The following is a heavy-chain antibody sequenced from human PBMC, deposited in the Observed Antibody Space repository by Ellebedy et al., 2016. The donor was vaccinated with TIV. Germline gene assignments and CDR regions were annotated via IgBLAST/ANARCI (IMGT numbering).Heavy chain of an antibody. V-gene: IGHV3-23*01. CDR2: ISNSGDTT. Sequence: LSLTCAASGFTFSCCAMSWVRPTPGKGLEWVSVISNSGDTTYADYVKGRFTISRDNSKDTLFLQMNSLRAEDTGVYYCAKLAGISSWYAEYWGQGTLVTVSS. D-gene: IGHD6-13*01. J-gene: IGHJ4*02. CDR3: AKLAGISSWYAEY. CDR1: GFTFSCCA.